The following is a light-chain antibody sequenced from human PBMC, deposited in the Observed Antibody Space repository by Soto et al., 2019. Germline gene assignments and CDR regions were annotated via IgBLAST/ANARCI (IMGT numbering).Light chain of an antibody. CDR3: QHLRTYPFS. CDR2: PAS. Sequence: DIPLTQSPSFLSASVADRVTVSCRASQDISTSLAWFQQKAGKVPQLLVYPASTLQDGVPSRFSGSGSGTYFTLTINNLQAEDFATYYCQHLRTYPFSFGQGTKLDIK. J-gene: IGKJ2*03. V-gene: IGKV1-9*01. CDR1: QDISTS.